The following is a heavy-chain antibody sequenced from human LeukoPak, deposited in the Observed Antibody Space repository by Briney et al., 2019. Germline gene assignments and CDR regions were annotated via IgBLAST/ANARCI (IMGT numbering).Heavy chain of an antibody. J-gene: IGHJ4*02. Sequence: GGSLRLSCAASGFTFRNYGINWVRQAPGKGLEWVAVIWYDGSNKYYADSVQGRFTISRDNSKNTLYLQMNSLRAEDTAVYYCASARSGSGSLTYYFDYWGQGTLVTVSS. CDR3: ASARSGSGSLTYYFDY. CDR1: GFTFRNYG. CDR2: IWYDGSNK. D-gene: IGHD3-10*01. V-gene: IGHV3-33*01.